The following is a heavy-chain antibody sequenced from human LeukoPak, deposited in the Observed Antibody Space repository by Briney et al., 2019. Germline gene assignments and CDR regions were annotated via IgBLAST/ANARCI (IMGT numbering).Heavy chain of an antibody. V-gene: IGHV3-21*01. CDR3: ARDREKQQLPQFFYYYYMDV. D-gene: IGHD6-13*01. CDR2: ISSSSSYI. CDR1: GFTFSSYS. J-gene: IGHJ6*03. Sequence: PGGSLRLSCAASGFTFSSYSMNWVRQAPGKGLEWVSSISSSSSYIYYADSVKGRFTISRDNAKNSLHLQMNSLRAEDTAVYYCARDREKQQLPQFFYYYYMDVWGKGTTVTVSS.